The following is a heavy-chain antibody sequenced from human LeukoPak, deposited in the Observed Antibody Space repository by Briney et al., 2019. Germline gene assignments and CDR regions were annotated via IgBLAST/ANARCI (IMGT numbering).Heavy chain of an antibody. CDR3: VRDVGYFHFDS. V-gene: IGHV3-7*01. D-gene: IGHD1-1*01. J-gene: IGHJ4*02. CDR1: GFSFDSFW. Sequence: GGSLRLSCAASGFSFDSFWMTWIRQAPGKGLEWVGHINEDGSQTNYIDSVTGRFTISRDNTKDSLYLQMNSLRAEDTAVYFCVRDVGYFHFDSWGQGILVTVSS. CDR2: INEDGSQT.